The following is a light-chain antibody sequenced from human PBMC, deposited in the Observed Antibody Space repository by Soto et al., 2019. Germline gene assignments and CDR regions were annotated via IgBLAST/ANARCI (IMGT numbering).Light chain of an antibody. CDR3: TSYSRTNTLQV. Sequence: QSALTQPASVSGSPGQSITISCTGANTDIGNYNYVSWYQHHPGTAPKLLIYDVINRPSEVSNRFSASKSGNTASLTISGLQPDDEADYFCTSYSRTNTLQVFGGGTKLTVL. CDR1: NTDIGNYNY. J-gene: IGLJ2*01. CDR2: DVI. V-gene: IGLV2-14*03.